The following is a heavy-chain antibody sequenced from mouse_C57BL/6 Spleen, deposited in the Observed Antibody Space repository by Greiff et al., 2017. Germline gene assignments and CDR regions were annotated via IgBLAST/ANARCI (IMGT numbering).Heavy chain of an antibody. D-gene: IGHD1-1*01. CDR2: IDPETGGT. CDR3: TRRPYYYGSSYYCDY. CDR1: GYTFTDYE. V-gene: IGHV1-15*01. J-gene: IGHJ2*01. Sequence: QVQLQQSGAELVRPGASVTLSCKASGYTFTDYEMHWVKQTPVHGLEWIGAIDPETGGTAYNQKFKGKAILTADKSSSTAYMELRSLTSEDSAVYYCTRRPYYYGSSYYCDYWGQGTTLTVSS.